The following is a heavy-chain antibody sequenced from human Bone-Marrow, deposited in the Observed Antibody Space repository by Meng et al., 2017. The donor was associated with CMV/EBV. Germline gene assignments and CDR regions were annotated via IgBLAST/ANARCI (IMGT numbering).Heavy chain of an antibody. D-gene: IGHD3-3*01. J-gene: IGHJ4*02. Sequence: ASVKVSCKASGYTFTSYGISWVRQAPGQGLEWMGWISAYNGNTNYAQKLQGRVTMTTDTSTSTAYMELRSMRSDDTAVYYCAREELGVVTELVDYWGQGTLVTVYS. CDR2: ISAYNGNT. V-gene: IGHV1-18*01. CDR1: GYTFTSYG. CDR3: AREELGVVTELVDY.